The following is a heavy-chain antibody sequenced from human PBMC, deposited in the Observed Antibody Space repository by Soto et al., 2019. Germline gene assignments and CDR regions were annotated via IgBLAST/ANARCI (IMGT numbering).Heavy chain of an antibody. CDR2: ISGSGGST. D-gene: IGHD4-17*01. J-gene: IGHJ6*03. Sequence: EVQLLESGGGLVQPGGSLRLSCAASGFTFSSYAMRWVRQAPGKGLEWVSAISGSGGSTYYADSVKGRFTISRDNSKNTLYLQMNSLRAEDTAVYYCAKDSGPYGSYYYYMDVWGKGTTVTVSS. CDR1: GFTFSSYA. CDR3: AKDSGPYGSYYYYMDV. V-gene: IGHV3-23*01.